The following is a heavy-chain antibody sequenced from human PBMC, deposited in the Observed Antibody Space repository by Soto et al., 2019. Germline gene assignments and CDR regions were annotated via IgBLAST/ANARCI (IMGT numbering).Heavy chain of an antibody. Sequence: PGGSLRLSCAASGFSFNDNWMHWVRQVPGKGLMWVSRLKSDGRDTIYADSVKGRFTVSRDSAKNTLYLQMNSLRVEDTAVYFCAKDLVYCRSSSCDGLDYNYFALDAWGQGTTVTVSS. V-gene: IGHV3-74*01. CDR2: LKSDGRDT. CDR3: AKDLVYCRSSSCDGLDYNYFALDA. D-gene: IGHD1-26*01. CDR1: GFSFNDNW. J-gene: IGHJ6*02.